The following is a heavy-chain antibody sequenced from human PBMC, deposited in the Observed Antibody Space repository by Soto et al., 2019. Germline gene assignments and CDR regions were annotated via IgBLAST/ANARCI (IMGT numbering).Heavy chain of an antibody. D-gene: IGHD1-20*01. CDR2: IYWDDDK. V-gene: IGHV2-5*02. CDR3: APGVAGQGNWNTGLFDY. Sequence: QITLKESGPTLVKPTQTLTLTCTFSGFSLSTSGVGVGWIRQPPGKALEWLALIYWDDDKRYSPSLKSRLTIRKDPPKTQGALAMTNVDLGNTAIYYGAPGVAGQGNWNTGLFDYGGQGPLVTVSS. J-gene: IGHJ4*02. CDR1: GFSLSTSGVG.